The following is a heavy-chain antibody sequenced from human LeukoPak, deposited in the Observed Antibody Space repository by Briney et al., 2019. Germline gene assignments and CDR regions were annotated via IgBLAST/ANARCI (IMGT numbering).Heavy chain of an antibody. CDR1: GGSISGYY. J-gene: IGHJ3*02. D-gene: IGHD1-26*01. V-gene: IGHV4-59*01. CDR2: ISYSGST. CDR3: ARDRERAFDI. Sequence: PSETLSLTCTVSGGSISGYYWSWIRQPPGKGLEWIGYISYSGSTNYNPYLKSRVTISVDTSKNQFSLKLSSVTAADTAVYYCARDRERAFDIWGQGTLVTVSS.